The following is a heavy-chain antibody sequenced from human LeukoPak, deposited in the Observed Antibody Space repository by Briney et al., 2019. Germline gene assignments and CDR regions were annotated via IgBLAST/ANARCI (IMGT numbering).Heavy chain of an antibody. CDR2: IKPGGSGK. J-gene: IGHJ4*02. V-gene: IGHV3-7*04. CDR1: GFTFSSYW. Sequence: GGSLRLSCAASGFTFSSYWMTWVRQAPGKGLEWVANIKPGGSGKFYVDSVKGRFTISRDNAKNSLYLQMDSLRAEDTAVYYCATAVGTTGGYYFNYWGPGTLVTVSS. D-gene: IGHD1-26*01. CDR3: ATAVGTTGGYYFNY.